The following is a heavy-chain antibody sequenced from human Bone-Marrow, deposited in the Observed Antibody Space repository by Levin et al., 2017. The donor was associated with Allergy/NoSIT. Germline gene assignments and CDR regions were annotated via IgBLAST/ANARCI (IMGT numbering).Heavy chain of an antibody. Sequence: ASVKVSCKGSGYSFTSYWIGWVRQMPGKGLEWMGIIYPGDSETRYSPSFQGQVTISADKSISTAYLQWSSLKASDTAMYYCARTYYYGSGSYYLHYWGQGTLVTVSS. CDR3: ARTYYYGSGSYYLHY. CDR2: IYPGDSET. CDR1: GYSFTSYW. D-gene: IGHD3-10*01. J-gene: IGHJ4*02. V-gene: IGHV5-51*01.